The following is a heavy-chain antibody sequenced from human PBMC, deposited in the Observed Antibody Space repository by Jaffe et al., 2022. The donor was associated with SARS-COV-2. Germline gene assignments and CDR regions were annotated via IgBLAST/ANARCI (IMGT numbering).Heavy chain of an antibody. Sequence: QVQLVESGGGLVKPGGSLRLSCAASGFTFSDYYMSWIRQAPGKGLEWVSYISSSGSTIYYADSVKGRFTISRDNAKNSLYLQMNSLRAEDTAVYYCARGGGDIVVVPAAIPVFMVDVWGQGTTVTVSS. V-gene: IGHV3-11*01. CDR1: GFTFSDYY. J-gene: IGHJ6*02. CDR3: ARGGGDIVVVPAAIPVFMVDV. CDR2: ISSSGSTI. D-gene: IGHD2-2*02.